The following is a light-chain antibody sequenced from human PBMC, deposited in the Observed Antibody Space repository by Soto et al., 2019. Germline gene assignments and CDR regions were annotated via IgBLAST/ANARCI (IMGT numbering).Light chain of an antibody. CDR1: SSDVGAYNY. CDR2: EVT. J-gene: IGLJ1*01. CDR3: SSYTSSSTVYV. Sequence: QSALTQPASVSGSAGQSITISCTGTSSDVGAYNYVSWYQQHPGKAPKLMIYEVTNRPSGVSNRFSGSKSGNTASLAISGLQAEDEADYYCSSYTSSSTVYVFGTGTKVTVL. V-gene: IGLV2-14*01.